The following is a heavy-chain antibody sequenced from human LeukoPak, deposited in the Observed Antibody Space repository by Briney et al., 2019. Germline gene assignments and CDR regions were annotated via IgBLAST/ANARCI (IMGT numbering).Heavy chain of an antibody. CDR2: IYYSGST. CDR1: GGSISSSSYY. Sequence: SETLSLTCTVSGGSISSSSYYWGWIRQPPGTGLEWIGSIYYSGSTYYNPSLKSRVTISVDTSKNQFSLKLSSVTAADTAVYYCARTVPGSYYKNGMDVWGQGTTVTVSS. D-gene: IGHD3-10*01. CDR3: ARTVPGSYYKNGMDV. V-gene: IGHV4-39*01. J-gene: IGHJ6*02.